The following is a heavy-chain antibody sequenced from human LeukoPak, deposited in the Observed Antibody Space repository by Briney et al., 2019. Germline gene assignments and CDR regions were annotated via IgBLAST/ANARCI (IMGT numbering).Heavy chain of an antibody. Sequence: GGSLRLSCEASGFTFSNVWMNAGCGAPAKRLWWSWGIKTKTDGGTTESAAPLTGRFTISRDDSKNTLSFHMNSLKPADTAVYYCTALGYPQYFPHWGQGTLVTVSP. CDR1: GFTFSNVW. J-gene: IGHJ4*02. CDR3: TALGYPQYFPH. V-gene: IGHV3-15*01. D-gene: IGHD2-15*01. CDR2: IKTKTDGGTT.